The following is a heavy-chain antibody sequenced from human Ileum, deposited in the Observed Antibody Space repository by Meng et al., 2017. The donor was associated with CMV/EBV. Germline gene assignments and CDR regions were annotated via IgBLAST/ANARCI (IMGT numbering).Heavy chain of an antibody. Sequence: GGSLRLSCAASGFTFSSYAMHWVRQAPGKGLEWVAVISYDGSNKYYADSVKGRFTISRDNSKNTLYLQMNSLRAEDTAVYYCAKGGSGSYPTYGMDVWGQGTTVTVSS. CDR2: ISYDGSNK. CDR1: GFTFSSYA. D-gene: IGHD1-26*01. CDR3: AKGGSGSYPTYGMDV. J-gene: IGHJ6*02. V-gene: IGHV3-30*04.